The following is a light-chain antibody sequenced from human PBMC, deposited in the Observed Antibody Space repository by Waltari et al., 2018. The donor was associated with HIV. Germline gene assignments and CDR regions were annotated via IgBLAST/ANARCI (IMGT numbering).Light chain of an antibody. Sequence: DIQMTQSPSYLSASVGDRVTITCRASQHINNYVSWYQQKPGKAPKLLMYSASSLQSAVPPRFSGSGYGTDFTLTISNLQPDDFGTYYCHQSYNNPFTFGVRTKVDI. V-gene: IGKV1-39*01. CDR1: QHINNY. J-gene: IGKJ4*01. CDR2: SAS. CDR3: HQSYNNPFT.